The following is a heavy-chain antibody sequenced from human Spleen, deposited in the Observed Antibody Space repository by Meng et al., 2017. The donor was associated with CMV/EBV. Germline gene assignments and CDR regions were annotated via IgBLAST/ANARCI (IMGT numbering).Heavy chain of an antibody. D-gene: IGHD1-14*01. J-gene: IGHJ4*02. Sequence: SCKVSLDTFNSYTFIWVRQAPGQGLEWMGMVIPIFGTIEYAEKFQGRVTITTDEATTTAYMELSSLKSDDTAVYYCARDRTRNRFDYWGQGTLVTVSS. V-gene: IGHV1-69*05. CDR3: ARDRTRNRFDY. CDR2: VIPIFGTI. CDR1: LDTFNSYT.